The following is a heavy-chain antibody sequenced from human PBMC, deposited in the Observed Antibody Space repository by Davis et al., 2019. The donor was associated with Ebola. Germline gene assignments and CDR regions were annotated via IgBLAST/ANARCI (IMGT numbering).Heavy chain of an antibody. CDR1: GFTFSSYW. CDR3: ARDASGYPDH. J-gene: IGHJ4*02. V-gene: IGHV3-48*02. Sequence: GESLKISCAASGFTFSSYWMSWVRQAPGKGLEWVAYITSSSTTIYYADSVKGRFTISRDNAKNSLYLQMNSLRDEDTAVYYCARDASGYPDHWGQGTLVTVSS. D-gene: IGHD5-12*01. CDR2: ITSSSTTI.